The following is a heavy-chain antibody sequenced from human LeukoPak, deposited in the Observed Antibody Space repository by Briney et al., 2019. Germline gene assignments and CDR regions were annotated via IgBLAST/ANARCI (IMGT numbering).Heavy chain of an antibody. V-gene: IGHV3-74*01. CDR3: TRSGYRHPYHFDS. D-gene: IGHD3-22*01. J-gene: IGHJ4*02. CDR1: GFTFSSYW. CDR2: INGDGSST. Sequence: PGGSLRLSCAASGFTFSSYWMHWVRQAPGKGLVWVSRINGDGSSTTYADSVKGRFTISRDSSKNTLSLQMNNLRAEDTAIYYCTRSGYRHPYHFDSWGQGTLVIVSS.